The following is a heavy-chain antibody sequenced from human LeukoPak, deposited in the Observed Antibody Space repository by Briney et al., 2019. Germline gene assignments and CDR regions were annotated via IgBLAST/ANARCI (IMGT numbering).Heavy chain of an antibody. Sequence: GRSLRLSCAVSGFSFRNYGMHWVRQAPGKGLEWVALIWYDGSNKYYADSVKGRFTTSRDNSKNTLFLQMNSLTTEDTAVYYCARGGSALIRRDGWSDPWGQGTLVTVSS. J-gene: IGHJ5*02. CDR3: ARGGSALIRRDGWSDP. CDR1: GFSFRNYG. CDR2: IWYDGSNK. V-gene: IGHV3-33*01. D-gene: IGHD3-10*01.